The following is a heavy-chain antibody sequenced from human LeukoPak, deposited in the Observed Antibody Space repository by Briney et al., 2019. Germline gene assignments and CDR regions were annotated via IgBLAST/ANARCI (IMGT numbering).Heavy chain of an antibody. CDR1: GGTFSSYA. V-gene: IGHV1-69*13. CDR2: IIPIFGTA. Sequence: GASVKVSCKASGGTFSSYAISWVRQAPGQGLEWMGGIIPIFGTANYAQKFQGRVTITADESTSTAYMELSSLRSEDTAVYYYARYGGNNAFDIWGQGTMVTVSS. CDR3: ARYGGNNAFDI. D-gene: IGHD4-23*01. J-gene: IGHJ3*02.